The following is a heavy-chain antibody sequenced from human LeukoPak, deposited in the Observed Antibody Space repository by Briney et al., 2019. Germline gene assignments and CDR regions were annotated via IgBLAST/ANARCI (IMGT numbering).Heavy chain of an antibody. CDR2: IYYSGST. V-gene: IGHV4-39*01. CDR3: ARLNLLGWGLFDY. J-gene: IGHJ4*02. D-gene: IGHD3-16*01. Sequence: SETLSLTCTVSGGSISSSSYYWGWIRQPPGKGLEWIGSIYYSGSTYYNPSLKSRVTISVDTSKNQFSLKLNSVTAADTAVYYCARLNLLGWGLFDYWGQGTLVTVSS. CDR1: GGSISSSSYY.